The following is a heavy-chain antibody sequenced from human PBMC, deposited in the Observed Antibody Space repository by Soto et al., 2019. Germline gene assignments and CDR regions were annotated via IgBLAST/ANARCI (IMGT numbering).Heavy chain of an antibody. CDR2: IYYSGST. D-gene: IGHD6-13*01. CDR1: GGSISSGDYY. J-gene: IGHJ5*02. CDR3: ARERPDGSRLDP. Sequence: TLSLTCTVSGGSISSGDYYWSWIRQPPGKGLEWIGYIYYSGSTYYNPSLKSRVTISVDTSKNQFSLKLSSVTAADTAVYYCARERPDGSRLDPCGQGTLVTVSS. V-gene: IGHV4-30-4*01.